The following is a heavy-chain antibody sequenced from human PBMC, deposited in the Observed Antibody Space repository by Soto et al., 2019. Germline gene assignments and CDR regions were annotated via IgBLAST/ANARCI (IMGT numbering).Heavy chain of an antibody. CDR2: IIPIFGTA. Sequence: SLKVSCKASGGTFSSYAISWVRQAPGQGLEWMGGIIPIFGTANYAQKFQGRVTITADKSTSTAYVELSSLRSEDTAVYYWARGATCSGGSCYSYYYYSYAMDVWGQGTTVTVSS. CDR3: ARGATCSGGSCYSYYYYSYAMDV. CDR1: GGTFSSYA. V-gene: IGHV1-69*06. D-gene: IGHD2-15*01. J-gene: IGHJ6*02.